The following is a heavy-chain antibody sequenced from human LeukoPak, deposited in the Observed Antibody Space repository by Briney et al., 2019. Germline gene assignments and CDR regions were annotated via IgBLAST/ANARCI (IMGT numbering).Heavy chain of an antibody. J-gene: IGHJ3*02. Sequence: SVKVSCKASGGTFSSYAISWVRQAPGQGLEWMGGIIPIFGTANYAQKFRGRVTITADKSTSTAYMELSSLRSEDTAVYYCARDYGDYEGAFDIWGQGTMVTVSS. CDR2: IIPIFGTA. CDR1: GGTFSSYA. CDR3: ARDYGDYEGAFDI. V-gene: IGHV1-69*06. D-gene: IGHD4-17*01.